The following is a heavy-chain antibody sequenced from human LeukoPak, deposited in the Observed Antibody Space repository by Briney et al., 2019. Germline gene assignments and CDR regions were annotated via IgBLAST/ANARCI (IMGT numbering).Heavy chain of an antibody. D-gene: IGHD4-11*01. CDR1: GFTFSSYS. Sequence: PGGSLRLSCAASGFTFSSYSMNWVRQAPGKGLEWVSSISSSSSYVYYADSVKGRFTISRDNAKNSLYLQMNSLRAEDTAVYYCARVRGYSNYVSYWGQGTLATVSS. CDR2: ISSSSSYV. CDR3: ARVRGYSNYVSY. V-gene: IGHV3-21*01. J-gene: IGHJ4*02.